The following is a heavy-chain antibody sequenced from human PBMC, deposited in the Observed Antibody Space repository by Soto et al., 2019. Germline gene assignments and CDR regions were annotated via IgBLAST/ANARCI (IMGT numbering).Heavy chain of an antibody. D-gene: IGHD3-10*01. J-gene: IGHJ4*02. CDR3: ARKTGVRYYFDY. V-gene: IGHV4-34*01. Sequence: QVQLQQWGAGLLKPSETLSLTCAVYGGSFSGYYWSWIRQSPGKGLEWIAEMNHSGDTNYNPSLNSRLTVSVDTSKNNFALKLISVTAADTAMYYCARKTGVRYYFDYWGQGMMVTVSS. CDR1: GGSFSGYY. CDR2: MNHSGDT.